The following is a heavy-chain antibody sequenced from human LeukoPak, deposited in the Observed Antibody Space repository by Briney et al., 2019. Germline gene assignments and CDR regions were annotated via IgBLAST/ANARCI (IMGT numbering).Heavy chain of an antibody. J-gene: IGHJ4*02. V-gene: IGHV1-46*03. Sequence: GASVKVSCKASGYTFTSYYMHWVRQAPGQGLEWMGIINPSGGSTSYAQKFQGRVTMIRDMSTSTVYMELSSLRSEDTAVYYCAWIGYCSGGSCPNFDYWGQGTLVTVSS. CDR3: AWIGYCSGGSCPNFDY. D-gene: IGHD2-15*01. CDR2: INPSGGST. CDR1: GYTFTSYY.